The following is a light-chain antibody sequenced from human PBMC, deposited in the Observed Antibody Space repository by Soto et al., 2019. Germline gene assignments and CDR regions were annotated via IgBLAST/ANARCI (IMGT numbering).Light chain of an antibody. V-gene: IGKV3D-20*01. CDR1: QSFSNRY. CDR3: QQYGTSPLT. Sequence: ETVLTQSPATLPLSPGERATLSCGASQSFSNRYLAWYQQKPGLAPRLLIYDASSRATGIPDRFSGSGSGTDFTLTISRLEPEDFEVYYCQQYGTSPLTFGGGTKVDIX. CDR2: DAS. J-gene: IGKJ4*01.